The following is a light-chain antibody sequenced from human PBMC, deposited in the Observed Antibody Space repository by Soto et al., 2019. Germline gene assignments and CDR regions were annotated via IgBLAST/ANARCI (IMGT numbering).Light chain of an antibody. CDR2: AAS. J-gene: IGKJ2*01. V-gene: IGKV1-39*01. Sequence: DIQMTQSPSSLSASVGDRVTITCRASQSLSTYLNGYQQKPGKAPKLLIYAASSLQSGVPSRFSGSGSGTDFTLTISSLQPEDCATYDCQQSYSTLYTFGQGTKLEIK. CDR3: QQSYSTLYT. CDR1: QSLSTY.